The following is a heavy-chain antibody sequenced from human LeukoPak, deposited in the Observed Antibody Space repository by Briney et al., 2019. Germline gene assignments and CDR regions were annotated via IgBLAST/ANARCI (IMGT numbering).Heavy chain of an antibody. J-gene: IGHJ2*01. V-gene: IGHV3-23*01. Sequence: GGSLRLSCAASGFTFSSYAMSWVRQAPGKGLEWVSAISGSGGSTYYADSVKGRFTISSDNSKNTLYLQMNSLRAEDTAVYYCAKPWAPRGMIVTWYFDLWGRGTLVTVSS. CDR2: ISGSGGST. CDR3: AKPWAPRGMIVTWYFDL. D-gene: IGHD3-22*01. CDR1: GFTFSSYA.